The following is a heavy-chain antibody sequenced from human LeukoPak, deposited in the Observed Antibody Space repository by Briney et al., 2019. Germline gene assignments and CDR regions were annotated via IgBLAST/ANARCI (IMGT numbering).Heavy chain of an antibody. D-gene: IGHD3-3*01. V-gene: IGHV4-34*01. Sequence: PSETLSLTCAVYGGPFSGYYWSWIRQPPGKGLEGIGEINHSRSTNYNPSLKSRVTISVDTSKNQLSLKLSSVTAADTAVYYCARGPLLRFLEWLPYYHYYMDVWGKGTTVTVSS. CDR2: INHSRST. CDR1: GGPFSGYY. J-gene: IGHJ6*03. CDR3: ARGPLLRFLEWLPYYHYYMDV.